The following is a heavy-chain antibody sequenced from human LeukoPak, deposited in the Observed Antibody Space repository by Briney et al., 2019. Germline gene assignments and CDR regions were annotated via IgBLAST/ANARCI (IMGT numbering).Heavy chain of an antibody. CDR1: GGSISSSSYY. J-gene: IGHJ4*02. Sequence: PSETLSLTCTVSGGSISSSSYYWGWIRQPPGKGLEWIGSIYYSGSTYYNPSLKSRVTISVDTSKNQFSLKLSSVTAADTAVYYCASTPPHYGDYTPTDYWGQGTLVTVSS. V-gene: IGHV4-39*07. D-gene: IGHD4-17*01. CDR3: ASTPPHYGDYTPTDY. CDR2: IYYSGST.